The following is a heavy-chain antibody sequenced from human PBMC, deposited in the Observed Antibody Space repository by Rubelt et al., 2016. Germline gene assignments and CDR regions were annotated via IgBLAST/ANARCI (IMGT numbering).Heavy chain of an antibody. V-gene: IGHV3-64*04. J-gene: IGHJ4*02. CDR2: GGTT. Sequence: GGTTNYADSVKGRFTISRDNSKNTLYLQMNSLRAEDTAVYYCAKDRSRELWFGPDPSFDYWGQGTLVTVSS. CDR3: AKDRSRELWFGPDPSFDY. D-gene: IGHD3-10*01.